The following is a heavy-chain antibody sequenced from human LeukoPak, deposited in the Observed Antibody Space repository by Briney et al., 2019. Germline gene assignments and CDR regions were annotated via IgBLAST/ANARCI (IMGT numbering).Heavy chain of an antibody. Sequence: GGSLRLSCAASGFTVSSNYMSWVRQAPGKGLEWVSSITSSSTYIYYADSVRGRFTISRDNAKNSLYLQMNSLRAEDTAVYFCARDLLRDLWFGESWGQGTLVTVSS. V-gene: IGHV3-21*01. J-gene: IGHJ5*02. CDR1: GFTVSSNY. CDR3: ARDLLRDLWFGES. D-gene: IGHD3-10*01. CDR2: ITSSSTYI.